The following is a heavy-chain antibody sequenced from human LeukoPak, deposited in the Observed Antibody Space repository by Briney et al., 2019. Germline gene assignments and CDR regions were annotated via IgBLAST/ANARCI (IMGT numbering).Heavy chain of an antibody. J-gene: IGHJ4*02. CDR3: AREGGFYRPLDY. CDR1: GGSVINTNW. D-gene: IGHD3-3*01. CDR2: VHLDGRT. V-gene: IGHV4-4*02. Sequence: PSETLSLTCGVSGGSVINTNWWTWVRQPPGKGLEWIGEVHLDGRTNYNPSLEGRLTMSVDVSENQASLKLTSVTAADTAVYYCAREGGFYRPLDYSGQGTLVTVSS.